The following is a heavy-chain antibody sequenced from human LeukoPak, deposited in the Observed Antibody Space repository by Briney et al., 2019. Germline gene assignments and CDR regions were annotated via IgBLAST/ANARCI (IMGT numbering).Heavy chain of an antibody. D-gene: IGHD1-1*01. J-gene: IGHJ6*03. CDR1: GFTFNNYA. CDR3: AKNRGGTYKYYMDV. V-gene: IGHV3-23*01. Sequence: GGSLRLSCAASGFTFNNYAMSWVRQAPGMGLEWLSYVSGSGGATYYAASLKGRFTISRDNSKNTVYLQMGSLRAEDTAVYYCAKNRGGTYKYYMDVWGNGTTVTVSS. CDR2: VSGSGGAT.